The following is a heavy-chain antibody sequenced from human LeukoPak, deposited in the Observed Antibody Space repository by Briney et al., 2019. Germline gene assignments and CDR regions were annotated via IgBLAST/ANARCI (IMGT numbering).Heavy chain of an antibody. CDR2: ISYDGSNK. CDR3: AKVRSSSFPRLLDY. Sequence: GGSLRLSCAASGFTFSSYGMHWVRQAPGKGLEWVAVISYDGSNKYYADSVKGRFTISRDNSKNTLYLQMSSLRAEDTAVYYCAKVRSSSFPRLLDYWGQGTLVTVSS. D-gene: IGHD6-13*01. J-gene: IGHJ4*02. CDR1: GFTFSSYG. V-gene: IGHV3-30*18.